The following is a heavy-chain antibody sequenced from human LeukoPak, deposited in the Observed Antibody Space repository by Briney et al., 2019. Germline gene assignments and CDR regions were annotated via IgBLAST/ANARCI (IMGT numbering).Heavy chain of an antibody. CDR1: GYTLTELS. Sequence: ASVKVSCKVSGYTLTELSMHWVRQAPRKGLEWMGGFDPEDGETIYAQEFQGRVTMTEDTSTDTAYMELSSLRSEDTAVYYCATAHSGPLRGGPGAFFDYWGQGTLVTVSS. D-gene: IGHD1-26*01. CDR3: ATAHSGPLRGGPGAFFDY. V-gene: IGHV1-24*01. J-gene: IGHJ4*02. CDR2: FDPEDGET.